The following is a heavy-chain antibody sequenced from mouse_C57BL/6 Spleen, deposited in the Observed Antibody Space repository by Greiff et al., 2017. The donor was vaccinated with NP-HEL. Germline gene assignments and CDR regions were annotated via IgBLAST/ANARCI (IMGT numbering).Heavy chain of an antibody. D-gene: IGHD1-1*01. CDR1: GYTFTDYY. CDR3: ARCYYGSSYVEDYAMDY. Sequence: EVQLQQSGPELVKPGASVKISCKASGYTFTDYYMNWVKQSHGKSLEWIGDINPNNGGTSYNQKFKGKATLTVDKSSSTAYMELRSLTSEDSAVYYCARCYYGSSYVEDYAMDYWGQGTSVTVAS. J-gene: IGHJ4*01. CDR2: INPNNGGT. V-gene: IGHV1-26*01.